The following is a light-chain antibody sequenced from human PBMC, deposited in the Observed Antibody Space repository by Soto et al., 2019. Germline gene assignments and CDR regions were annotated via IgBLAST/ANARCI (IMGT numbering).Light chain of an antibody. CDR3: QSYDSSLSGGV. J-gene: IGLJ3*02. V-gene: IGLV1-40*01. Sequence: QSVLTQPPSVSGAPGQRVTISCTGSSSNIGAGYDVHWYQQLPGTAPKLLIYGNSNRPSGVPDRFSGSKSGTSASLAITGLRAEDDYCQSYDSSLSGGVFGGGTKVTVL. CDR2: GNS. CDR1: SSNIGAGYD.